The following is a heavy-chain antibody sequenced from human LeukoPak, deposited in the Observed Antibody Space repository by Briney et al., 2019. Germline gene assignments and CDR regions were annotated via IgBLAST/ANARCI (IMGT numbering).Heavy chain of an antibody. CDR3: ARNSGYDSCWFDP. V-gene: IGHV4-39*07. J-gene: IGHJ5*02. Sequence: SETLSLTCTVSGGSISSSSYYWGWIRQPPGKGLEWIGSIYYSGSTYYNPSLKSRVTISVDTSKNQFSLKLSSVTAADTAVYYCARNSGYDSCWFDPWGQGTLVTVSS. CDR1: GGSISSSSYY. D-gene: IGHD5-12*01. CDR2: IYYSGST.